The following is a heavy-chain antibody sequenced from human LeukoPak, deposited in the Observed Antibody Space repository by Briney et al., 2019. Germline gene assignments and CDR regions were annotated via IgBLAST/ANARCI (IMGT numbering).Heavy chain of an antibody. V-gene: IGHV4-59*01. J-gene: IGHJ4*02. CDR2: IYFTGIT. CDR1: GDSISSSY. CDR3: ARSSGAFDY. Sequence: SETLSLTCTVSGDSISSSYWSWIRQPPGKGLEWIGYIYFTGITNYNPSLRSRVTMSLDTSKNQFSLKLNSVTAADTAVYYCARSSGAFDYWGQGTLVTVSS.